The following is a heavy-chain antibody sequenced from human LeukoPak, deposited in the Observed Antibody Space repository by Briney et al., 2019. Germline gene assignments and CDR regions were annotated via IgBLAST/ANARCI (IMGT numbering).Heavy chain of an antibody. CDR1: GFTFSSYA. D-gene: IGHD2-21*02. Sequence: WGSLRLSCTASGFTFSSYAMSWVRQAPGKGLEWVSAISGSGGSTYYADSVKGRFTISRDNSKNTLYLQMNSLRAEDTAVYYCAKDRTAWYFDLWGPGTIVTAAS. CDR2: ISGSGGST. CDR3: AKDRTAWYFDL. V-gene: IGHV3-23*01. J-gene: IGHJ2*01.